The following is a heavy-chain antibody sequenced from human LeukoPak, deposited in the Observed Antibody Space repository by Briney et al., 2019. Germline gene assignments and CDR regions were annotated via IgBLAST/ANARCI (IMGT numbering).Heavy chain of an antibody. D-gene: IGHD6-19*01. V-gene: IGHV4-59*08. Sequence: SETLSLTCTVSGGSISSYYWSWIRQPPGKGLEWIGYIYYSGSTNYNPSLKSRVTISVDTSKNQFSLELSSVTAADTAVYYCATNGWYCLDHWGQGALVTVSS. CDR1: GGSISSYY. CDR3: ATNGWYCLDH. CDR2: IYYSGST. J-gene: IGHJ1*01.